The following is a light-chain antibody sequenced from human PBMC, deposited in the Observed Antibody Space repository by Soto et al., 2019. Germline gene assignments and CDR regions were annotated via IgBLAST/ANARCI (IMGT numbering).Light chain of an antibody. CDR2: GAS. CDR3: QQYNSWPPT. CDR1: QSVSSN. V-gene: IGKV3-15*01. Sequence: EIVMTQSPATLSVSPGERATLSCRASQSVSSNLAWYQQKPGQAPRLLIYGASTRATGIPARFSGSGSGTEFTLTINSLQSEDFAVYYCQQYNSWPPTFGQGTKVEIK. J-gene: IGKJ1*01.